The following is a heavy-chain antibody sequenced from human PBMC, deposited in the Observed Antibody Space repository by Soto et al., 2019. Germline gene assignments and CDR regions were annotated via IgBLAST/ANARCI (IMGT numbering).Heavy chain of an antibody. CDR3: ATRLDYGDYVLGAFHI. Sequence: EVQLVESGGGLVQPGGSLRLSCAASGFTVSSNYMSWVRQAPGKGLEWVSVIYSGGSTYYADSVKGRFTISRHTSKNTLYLQMNSLRAEDTAVYYCATRLDYGDYVLGAFHIWGQGTMVTVSS. J-gene: IGHJ3*02. CDR1: GFTVSSNY. CDR2: IYSGGST. D-gene: IGHD4-17*01. V-gene: IGHV3-53*04.